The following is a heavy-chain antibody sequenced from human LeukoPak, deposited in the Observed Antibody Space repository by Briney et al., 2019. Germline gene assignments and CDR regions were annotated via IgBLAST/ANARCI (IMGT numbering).Heavy chain of an antibody. CDR1: GGSFSGYY. Sequence: SETLSLTCAVYGGSFSGYYRSWIRQPPGKGLEWIGEINHSGSTNYNPSLKSRVTISVDTSKNQFSLKLSSVTAADTAVYYCARGGRWLQLPFDYWGQGTLVTVSS. CDR2: INHSGST. V-gene: IGHV4-34*01. J-gene: IGHJ4*02. CDR3: ARGGRWLQLPFDY. D-gene: IGHD5-12*01.